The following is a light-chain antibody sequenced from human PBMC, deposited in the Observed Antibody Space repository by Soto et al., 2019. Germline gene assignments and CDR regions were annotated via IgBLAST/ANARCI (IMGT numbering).Light chain of an antibody. V-gene: IGLV2-14*01. CDR3: CSLTTSHTYV. CDR1: SSDVGGYNY. CDR2: EVS. Sequence: QSALTQPASVSVSPGQSITISCTGTSSDVGGYNYVSWYQQHPGKAPKLMIYEVSNRPSGVSDRFSGSKSGNTASLTISGLQAEDEADYYCCSLTTSHTYVFGSGTKVTVL. J-gene: IGLJ1*01.